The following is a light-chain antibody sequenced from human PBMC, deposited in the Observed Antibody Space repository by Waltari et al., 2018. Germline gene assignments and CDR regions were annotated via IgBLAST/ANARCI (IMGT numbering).Light chain of an antibody. V-gene: IGKV1-39*01. J-gene: IGKJ2*03. CDR1: QSINNY. CDR3: QQSYSSLYS. Sequence: DIQMTQSPSSLSASVGARVTISCRASQSINNYLNWYQQKPGKAPKLLISAASSLQSGVPSRFSGGGSGTSFTLTISSLQPEDFAIYYCQQSYSSLYSCGQGTKLEIK. CDR2: AAS.